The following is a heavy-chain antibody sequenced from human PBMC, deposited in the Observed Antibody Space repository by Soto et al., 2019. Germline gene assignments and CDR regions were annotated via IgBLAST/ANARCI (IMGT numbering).Heavy chain of an antibody. CDR3: AKDINSSGWYSLDY. CDR1: GFSFDDYT. CDR2: ITWDGGST. D-gene: IGHD6-19*01. J-gene: IGHJ4*02. V-gene: IGHV3-43*01. Sequence: EVPLVESGGVVVQPGGSLRLSCAASGFSFDDYTMHWVRQGPGKGLEWVSLITWDGGSTYYADSVKGRFTISRDNSKNSLYLQKNSLRTEDTALYYCAKDINSSGWYSLDYWGQGTLVTVSS.